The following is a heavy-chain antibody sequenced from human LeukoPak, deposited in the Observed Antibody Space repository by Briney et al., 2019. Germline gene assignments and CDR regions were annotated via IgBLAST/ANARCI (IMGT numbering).Heavy chain of an antibody. CDR3: ARDRAAAGTGWFDP. CDR2: ISSSSSYI. CDR1: GFTFSSYS. V-gene: IGHV3-21*01. D-gene: IGHD6-13*01. J-gene: IGHJ5*02. Sequence: GGSLRLSCAASGFTFSSYSMNWVRQAPGKGLEWVSSISSSSSYIYYADSVKGRFIISRDNAKNSLYLQMNSLRAEDTAVYYCARDRAAAGTGWFDPWGQGTLVTVSS.